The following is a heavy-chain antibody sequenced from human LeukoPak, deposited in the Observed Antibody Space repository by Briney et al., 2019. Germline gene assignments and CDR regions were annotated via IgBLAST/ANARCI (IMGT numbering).Heavy chain of an antibody. CDR2: ISYDGSEK. CDR3: AKAGNNYGLAY. Sequence: GRALRLSCAASGFTFRGYDMHWVRQAPGKGLEWVAVISYDGSEKYYADSAKGRCSISRDNAKSTLFLQMNSLRAEDTAVYYCAKAGNNYGLAYWGQGTLVTVSS. CDR1: GFTFRGYD. D-gene: IGHD5-18*01. J-gene: IGHJ4*02. V-gene: IGHV3-30*18.